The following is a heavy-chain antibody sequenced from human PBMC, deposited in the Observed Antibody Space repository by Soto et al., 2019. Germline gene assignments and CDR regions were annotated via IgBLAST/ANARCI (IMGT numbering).Heavy chain of an antibody. CDR2: ITNTGGDT. Sequence: PGRSLRLSCAASGFTFSSNAMSWVRHAPGKGLEWVSVITNTGGDTLYADSVKGRFAISRDNSKNTLYLQMNSLRAEETAIYYCASASGGRYPGSRVFDYWSQGNRVTASS. CDR3: ASASGGRYPGSRVFDY. V-gene: IGHV3-23*01. CDR1: GFTFSSNA. J-gene: IGHJ4*02. D-gene: IGHD3-10*01.